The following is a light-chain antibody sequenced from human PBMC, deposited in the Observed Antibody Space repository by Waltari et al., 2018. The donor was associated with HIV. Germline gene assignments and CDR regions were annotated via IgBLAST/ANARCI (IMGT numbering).Light chain of an antibody. CDR2: DDS. J-gene: IGLJ2*01. Sequence: YVLTQPPSVSVAPGQTARITCGGYNIGTNTVHWYQQKPGQAPVVVVYDDSLRPSGIPERISGSNPGNTATLTIGRVEAGDEADYYCQVWDDSSDHVIFGGGTKLTVL. CDR1: NIGTNT. V-gene: IGLV3-21*02. CDR3: QVWDDSSDHVI.